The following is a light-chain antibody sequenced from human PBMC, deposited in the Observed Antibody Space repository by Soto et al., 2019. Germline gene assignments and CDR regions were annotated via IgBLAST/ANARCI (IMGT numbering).Light chain of an antibody. CDR2: DVS. Sequence: QSVLTQPASVSGSPGQSITISCTGTSSDVGGYNYVSWYQQRPGKAPKLMIYDVSNRPSGVSNRLSGSKSGNTASLTISGLQAEDEADYYCSSYTSSSTDVFGTGTKITVL. J-gene: IGLJ1*01. CDR3: SSYTSSSTDV. V-gene: IGLV2-14*01. CDR1: SSDVGGYNY.